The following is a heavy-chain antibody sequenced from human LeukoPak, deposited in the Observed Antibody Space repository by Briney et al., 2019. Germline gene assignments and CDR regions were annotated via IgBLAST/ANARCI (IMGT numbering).Heavy chain of an antibody. J-gene: IGHJ3*02. CDR3: ARDHVVKRAFDI. Sequence: PSETLSLTCAVSGDSISNYCWSWIRQPPGKGLEWIGCIYYSGTTYYRPSLKTRVTISVDTSKNQFSLKLSSVTAADTAVYYCARDHVVKRAFDIWGQGTMVTVSS. V-gene: IGHV4-59*12. D-gene: IGHD3-22*01. CDR2: IYYSGTT. CDR1: GDSISNYC.